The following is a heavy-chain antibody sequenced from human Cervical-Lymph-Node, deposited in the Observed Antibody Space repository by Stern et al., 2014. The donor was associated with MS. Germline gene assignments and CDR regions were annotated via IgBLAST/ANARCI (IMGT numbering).Heavy chain of an antibody. D-gene: IGHD1-26*01. CDR1: GFTFSSYG. V-gene: IGHV3-30*18. CDR3: AKDLGGSYYHYYYGMDV. J-gene: IGHJ6*02. CDR2: ISYDGSNQ. Sequence: DQLVESGGGVVQPGRSLRLSCAASGFTFSSYGMHWVRQAPGKGLEGVAVISYDGSNQYYADSVKGRFTISRDNSKNTLYLQMNSLRAEDTAVYYCAKDLGGSYYHYYYGMDVWGQGTTVTVSS.